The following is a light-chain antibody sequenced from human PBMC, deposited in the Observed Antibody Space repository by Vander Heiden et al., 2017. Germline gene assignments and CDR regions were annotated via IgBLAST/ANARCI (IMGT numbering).Light chain of an antibody. V-gene: IGLV1-40*01. CDR1: RSNIGTDYG. CDR3: QSYDNSLSGHYV. CDR2: GNN. J-gene: IGLJ1*01. Sequence: QSILTHPPSVSGAPGQRVTLSCTGSRSNIGTDYGVSWYQQLPGTAPKLLNNGNNNRPSGVPDRFSGSKSGTSASLAITGLKTEDEAAYYCQSYDNSLSGHYVFGAGTKVTVL.